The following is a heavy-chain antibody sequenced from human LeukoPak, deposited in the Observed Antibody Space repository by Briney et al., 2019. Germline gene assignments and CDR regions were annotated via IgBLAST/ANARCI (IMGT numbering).Heavy chain of an antibody. J-gene: IGHJ4*02. D-gene: IGHD2-2*01. CDR2: INPGDSDT. CDR1: GYNFTNYW. CDR3: ARWLGYCSSFSCYQPFDY. Sequence: GESLKISCKGSGYNFTNYWIGWVRQMPGKGLEWMGIINPGDSDTRYSPSFQGQVTISADKSINTAYLQWSSLKASDTAIYYCARWLGYCSSFSCYQPFDYWGQGTLVTVSS. V-gene: IGHV5-51*01.